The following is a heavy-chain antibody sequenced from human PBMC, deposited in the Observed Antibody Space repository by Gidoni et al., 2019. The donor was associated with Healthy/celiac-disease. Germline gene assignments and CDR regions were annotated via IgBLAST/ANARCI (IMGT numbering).Heavy chain of an antibody. J-gene: IGHJ4*02. D-gene: IGHD4-17*01. V-gene: IGHV4-61*02. CDR2: IYTSGST. Sequence: QVQLQASGPGLVKPSQTLSLTCTVSGCSISSGSYYWSWIRQPAGKGLEWIGRIYTSGSTNYNPSLKSRVTISVDTSKNQFSLKLSSVTAADTAVYYCARVSGDYGGNQVDYWGQGTLVTVSS. CDR1: GCSISSGSYY. CDR3: ARVSGDYGGNQVDY.